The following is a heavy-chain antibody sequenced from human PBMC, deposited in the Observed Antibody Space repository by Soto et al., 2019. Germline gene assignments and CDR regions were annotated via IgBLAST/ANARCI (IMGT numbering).Heavy chain of an antibody. V-gene: IGHV1-18*01. D-gene: IGHD3-22*01. CDR3: ARDLRISAYYYDSSSPKGGYFYY. CDR1: GYTFTSYG. Sequence: QVQLVQSGAEVKKPGASVKVSCKVSGYTFTSYGISWVRQAPGQGLEWMGWISAYNGNTNYAQKVQGRVTMTTDTSTRTAYMELRSLRSEDTAVYYCARDLRISAYYYDSSSPKGGYFYYWGQGSLVTVSS. CDR2: ISAYNGNT. J-gene: IGHJ4*02.